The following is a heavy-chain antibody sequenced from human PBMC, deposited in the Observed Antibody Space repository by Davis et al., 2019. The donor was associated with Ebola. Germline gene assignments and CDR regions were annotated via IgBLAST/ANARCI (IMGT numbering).Heavy chain of an antibody. CDR1: SYTFTSYG. CDR2: ISAYNGNT. Sequence: ASAQVSCNASSYTFTSYGISWLRQAPRQGLQWMGSISAYNGNTNYAQKLQGRVTITTDTSTSTAYMELRSLRSDDTAVYYCARGGCSGGSCYSADYWGQGTLVTVSS. V-gene: IGHV1-18*01. CDR3: ARGGCSGGSCYSADY. J-gene: IGHJ4*02. D-gene: IGHD2-15*01.